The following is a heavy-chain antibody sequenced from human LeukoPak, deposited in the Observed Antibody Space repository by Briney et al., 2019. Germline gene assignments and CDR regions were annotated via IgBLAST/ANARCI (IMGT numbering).Heavy chain of an antibody. Sequence: SETLSLTCTVSGGSISSSSYYWGWIRQPPGKGLEWIGSIYYSGSTYYNPSLKSRVTISVDTSKNQFPLKLSSVTAADTAVYYCARVDPGDYGMDVWGQGTTVTVSS. CDR3: ARVDPGDYGMDV. D-gene: IGHD2-2*03. V-gene: IGHV4-39*06. CDR2: IYYSGST. J-gene: IGHJ6*02. CDR1: GGSISSSSYY.